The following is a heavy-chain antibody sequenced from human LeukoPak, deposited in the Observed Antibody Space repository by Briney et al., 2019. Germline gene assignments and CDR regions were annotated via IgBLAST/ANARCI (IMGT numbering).Heavy chain of an antibody. CDR2: IGWDGDPT. Sequence: GGSLRLSCAASGFTFDEYTMHWVRQAPGKGPEWVALIGWDGDPTLYAESVKGRFTISRDNSKNTLFLQMRGLTTEDTAFYYCAKDGHYCTATSCFSSWLDPWGQGTLVTVSS. V-gene: IGHV3-43*01. D-gene: IGHD2-2*01. J-gene: IGHJ5*02. CDR1: GFTFDEYT. CDR3: AKDGHYCTATSCFSSWLDP.